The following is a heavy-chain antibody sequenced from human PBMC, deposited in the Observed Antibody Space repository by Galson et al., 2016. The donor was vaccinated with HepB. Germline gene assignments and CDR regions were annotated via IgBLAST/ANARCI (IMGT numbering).Heavy chain of an antibody. Sequence: SLKVSCKASGYTFTTYYIHWVRQAPGHGLEWMGIINPRGGGTSYAQRFQGRFTMTRDTSTSTVYMGLSSLGSEDTAVYYSARDPVYYDLWSGYYPFNWFDPWGQGTLVTVSP. D-gene: IGHD3-3*01. V-gene: IGHV1-46*01. CDR2: INPRGGGT. CDR3: ARDPVYYDLWSGYYPFNWFDP. J-gene: IGHJ5*02. CDR1: GYTFTTYY.